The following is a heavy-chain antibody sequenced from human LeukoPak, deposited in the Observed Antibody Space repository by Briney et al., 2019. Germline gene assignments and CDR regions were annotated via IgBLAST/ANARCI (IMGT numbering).Heavy chain of an antibody. CDR2: INHSGST. V-gene: IGHV4-34*01. D-gene: IGHD6-19*01. Sequence: SETLSLTCAVYGVSFSGYYWSWLRQPPGKGLEWIGEINHSGSTNYNPSLKSRVTISVDTSKNQFSLKLSSVAAADTAVYYCARIDRSSGWYSYYFDYWGQGTLVTVSS. CDR3: ARIDRSSGWYSYYFDY. J-gene: IGHJ4*02. CDR1: GVSFSGYY.